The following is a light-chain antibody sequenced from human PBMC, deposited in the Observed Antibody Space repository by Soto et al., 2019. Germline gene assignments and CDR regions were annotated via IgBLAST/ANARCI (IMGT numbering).Light chain of an antibody. Sequence: QSALTQPASVSGSPGQSITISCTRNSSDVGGYNSVSWYQQHPGKAPKLIIYEVSNRPSGVSNRFSGSKSGNTASLTISGLQAEDEADYYCSSYTSSSLYVFGTGTKLTVL. V-gene: IGLV2-14*01. CDR1: SSDVGGYNS. J-gene: IGLJ1*01. CDR2: EVS. CDR3: SSYTSSSLYV.